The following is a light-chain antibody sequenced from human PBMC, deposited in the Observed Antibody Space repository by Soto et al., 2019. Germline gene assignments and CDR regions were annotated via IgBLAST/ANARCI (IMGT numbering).Light chain of an antibody. V-gene: IGLV2-14*03. Sequence: QSALTQPAAVSGSPGQSITISCTGTSSDVGGHNYVSWYQHYPGNAPKLMIYDVDYRPSGVSNRFSGSKSGNTASLTISGLQAEDEADYYCSSYTNSDTLVFGGGTKVTVL. CDR3: SSYTNSDTLV. J-gene: IGLJ2*01. CDR2: DVD. CDR1: SSDVGGHNY.